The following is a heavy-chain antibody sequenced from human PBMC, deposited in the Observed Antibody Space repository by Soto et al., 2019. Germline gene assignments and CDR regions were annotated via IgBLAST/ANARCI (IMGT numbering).Heavy chain of an antibody. V-gene: IGHV1-2*04. J-gene: IGHJ6*02. CDR1: GYTFTGCY. Sequence: ASVKVSCKASGYTFTGCYMRWVRQAPGQGLEWMGWINPNSGDTNYAQKFQGWVTMTRDTSISTAYMELSRLRSDDTAVYYCAREGRYSFPYYYGMDVWGQGTTVTVSS. D-gene: IGHD5-18*01. CDR3: AREGRYSFPYYYGMDV. CDR2: INPNSGDT.